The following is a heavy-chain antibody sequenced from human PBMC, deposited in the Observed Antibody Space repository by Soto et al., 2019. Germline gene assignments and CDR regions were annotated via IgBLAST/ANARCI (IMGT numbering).Heavy chain of an antibody. J-gene: IGHJ6*03. CDR2: INHSGST. CDR3: ARGIAAAGSNYYYCYYYLDV. Sequence: QVQLQQWGAGLLKPSETLSLTCAVYGGSFSGYYWSWIRQPPGKGLEWIGEINHSGSTNYNPSLKSRVTISVDTSKNQFSLMLISVTAADTAVYYCARGIAAAGSNYYYCYYYLDVWGKGTTVTVAS. D-gene: IGHD6-13*01. V-gene: IGHV4-34*01. CDR1: GGSFSGYY.